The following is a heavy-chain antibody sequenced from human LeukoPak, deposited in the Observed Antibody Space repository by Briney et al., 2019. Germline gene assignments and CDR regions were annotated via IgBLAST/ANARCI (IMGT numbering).Heavy chain of an antibody. CDR1: GGSFSGYY. CDR3: ARGKVTVTTSLWAGYYYYGMDV. Sequence: PSETLSLTCAVYGGSFSGYYWSWIRQPPGKGLEWIGEINHSGSTNYNPSLKSRVTISVDTSKNQFSLKLSSVTAADTAVYYCARGKVTVTTSLWAGYYYYGMDVWGQGTTVTVSS. V-gene: IGHV4-34*01. D-gene: IGHD4-17*01. CDR2: INHSGST. J-gene: IGHJ6*02.